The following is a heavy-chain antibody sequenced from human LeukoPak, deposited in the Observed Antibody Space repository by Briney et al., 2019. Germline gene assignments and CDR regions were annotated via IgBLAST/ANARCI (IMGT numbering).Heavy chain of an antibody. J-gene: IGHJ4*02. CDR1: GFTFSSYA. CDR2: ISYDGSNK. D-gene: IGHD3-22*01. V-gene: IGHV3-30-3*01. Sequence: PGRSLRLSCAASGFTFSSYAMRWVRQAPGKGLEWVAVISYDGSNKYYADSVKGRFTISRDNSKNTLYLQMNSLRAEDTAVYYCARDRVTYYYDSSGFSNWGQGTLVTVSS. CDR3: ARDRVTYYYDSSGFSN.